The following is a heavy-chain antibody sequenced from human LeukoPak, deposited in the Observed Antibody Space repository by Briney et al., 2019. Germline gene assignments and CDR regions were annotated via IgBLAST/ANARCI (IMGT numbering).Heavy chain of an antibody. J-gene: IGHJ6*02. V-gene: IGHV4-59*01. Sequence: SDTLSLTGTVSGGSITTYYCTWIRQPPGKGLEWIGYTNYSGSTNYNPSLKSRVTISVDTSKNQFSLKLSSVTAADTAVYYCARAQLNLLVDFGMDVWGQGTTVTVSS. D-gene: IGHD1-1*01. CDR2: TNYSGST. CDR1: GGSITTYY. CDR3: ARAQLNLLVDFGMDV.